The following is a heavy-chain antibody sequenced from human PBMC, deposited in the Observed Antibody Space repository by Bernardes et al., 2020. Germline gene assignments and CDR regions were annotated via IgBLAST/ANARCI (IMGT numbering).Heavy chain of an antibody. Sequence: SSPTLVKPTQTLTLTCTFSGFSLSTSGVGVGWIRQPPGKALEWLALIYWDDDKRYSPSLKSRLTITKDTSKNQVVLTMTNMDPVDTATYYCAHRGLTMVRGSFDPWGQGTLVTVSS. V-gene: IGHV2-5*02. CDR1: GFSLSTSGVG. CDR3: AHRGLTMVRGSFDP. CDR2: IYWDDDK. D-gene: IGHD3-10*01. J-gene: IGHJ5*02.